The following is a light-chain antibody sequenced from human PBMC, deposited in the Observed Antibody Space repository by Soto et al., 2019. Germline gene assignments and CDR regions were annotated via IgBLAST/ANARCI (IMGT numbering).Light chain of an antibody. V-gene: IGKV1-39*01. CDR3: QQNYCTLFP. CDR2: AAS. J-gene: IGKJ3*01. Sequence: DIQMTQSPSSLSASVGDRVTITCRASQSISSYLNWYQQKPGKAPKLLIYAASSLQSGVTSSFSVSGSGTDFTPANSSLQPEDFATYDYQQNYCTLFPSGTWTKVDIK. CDR1: QSISSY.